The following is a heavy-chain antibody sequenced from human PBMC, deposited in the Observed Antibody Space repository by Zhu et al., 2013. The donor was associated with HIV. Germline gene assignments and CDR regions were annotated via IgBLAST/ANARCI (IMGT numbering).Heavy chain of an antibody. Sequence: QVQLVQSGAEVKKPGASVKVSCKASGYTFTDYYIHWVRQAPGQGLEWMGWINPNSGGTDYAQKFQGRVTLTRDTSITTVYMEMTRLRFDDTAVYYCARNNDYYDSSGYYSYWGQGTLVTVSS. V-gene: IGHV1-2*02. CDR1: GYTFTDYY. D-gene: IGHD3-22*01. CDR3: ARNNDYYDSSGYYSY. CDR2: INPNSGGT. J-gene: IGHJ4*02.